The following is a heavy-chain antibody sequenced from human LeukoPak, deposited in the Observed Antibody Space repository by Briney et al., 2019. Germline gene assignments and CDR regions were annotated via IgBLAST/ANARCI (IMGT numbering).Heavy chain of an antibody. CDR2: ISSSSSYI. D-gene: IGHD3-9*01. J-gene: IGHJ4*02. CDR3: ARGSTRYFDPVFDY. V-gene: IGHV3-21*01. Sequence: PGGSLRLSCAASGFTFSSYCMNWVRQAPGKGLEWVSSISSSSSYIYYADSVKGRFTMSRDNAKNSLYLQMNSLRAEDTAVYYCARGSTRYFDPVFDYWGQGTLVTVSS. CDR1: GFTFSSYC.